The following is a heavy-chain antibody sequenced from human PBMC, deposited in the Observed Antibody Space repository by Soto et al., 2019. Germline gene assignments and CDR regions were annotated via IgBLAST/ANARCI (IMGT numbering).Heavy chain of an antibody. V-gene: IGHV3-43D*03. Sequence: LRLSCAASGFTFDDYAMHWVRQAPGKALEWVSLVTWDGGSSFYAASVRGRFTISRDNGKRYLYLQMNSLRPEDSALYYCAKGEGHLYYYYGVDVWGQGTTGTVS. CDR3: AKGEGHLYYYYGVDV. J-gene: IGHJ6*02. CDR1: GFTFDDYA. CDR2: VTWDGGSS.